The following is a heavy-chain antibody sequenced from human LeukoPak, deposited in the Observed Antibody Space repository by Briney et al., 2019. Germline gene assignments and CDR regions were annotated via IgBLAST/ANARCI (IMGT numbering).Heavy chain of an antibody. CDR3: TRGLETAMDYFHH. D-gene: IGHD5-18*01. CDR2: IYPGDSDT. J-gene: IGHJ1*01. V-gene: IGHV5-51*01. Sequence: GAALQISCQGSGCGFTSYWIGWVRQLPGKGLEGMGIIYPGDSDTRYSPSFQGQVTISADKSNSTSSLQWSSLHASDTAMYYCTRGLETAMDYFHHWGQGTLVTVSS. CDR1: GCGFTSYW.